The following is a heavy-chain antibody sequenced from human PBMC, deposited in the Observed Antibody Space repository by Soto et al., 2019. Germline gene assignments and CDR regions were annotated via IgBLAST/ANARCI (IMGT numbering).Heavy chain of an antibody. J-gene: IGHJ5*02. D-gene: IGHD2-21*02. V-gene: IGHV4-30-2*03. Sequence: SETLSLTCAVSGGSISSGGYSWSWIRQPPGKGLEWIGYIYHSGSTYYNPSLKSRVTVSVDTSKNQFSLKLSSVTAADTAVYYCARHPSDFWFDPWGHGTLVTVSS. CDR3: ARHPSDFWFDP. CDR2: IYHSGST. CDR1: GGSISSGGYS.